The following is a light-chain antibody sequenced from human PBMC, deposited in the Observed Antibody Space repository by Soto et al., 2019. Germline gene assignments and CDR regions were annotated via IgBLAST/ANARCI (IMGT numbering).Light chain of an antibody. CDR2: KAS. V-gene: IGKV1-5*03. CDR3: LQYNSFWT. J-gene: IGKJ1*01. Sequence: DVQMTQSPSTLSGSVGDRVSITCRASQTISSWLAWYQQKPGKAPKLLIYKASTLQSVVPSRFSGGGSGTEITLTISSLQPDDFATYYCLQYNSFWTFGQGTKVDIK. CDR1: QTISSW.